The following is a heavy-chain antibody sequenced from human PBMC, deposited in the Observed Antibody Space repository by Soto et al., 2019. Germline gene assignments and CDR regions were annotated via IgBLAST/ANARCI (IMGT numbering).Heavy chain of an antibody. V-gene: IGHV3-53*02. D-gene: IGHD3-10*01. Sequence: EVQLVETGGGLIQPGGSLILSCAASGLTVSSNYMNWVRQAPGKGLEWVSVLYSGGSTHYAGSVKGRFIISRDNSKNTLYLQMNSLRVEDTAVYYCARDRPGDEGDGFDIWGHGTMVTVSS. CDR3: ARDRPGDEGDGFDI. CDR1: GLTVSSNY. CDR2: LYSGGST. J-gene: IGHJ3*02.